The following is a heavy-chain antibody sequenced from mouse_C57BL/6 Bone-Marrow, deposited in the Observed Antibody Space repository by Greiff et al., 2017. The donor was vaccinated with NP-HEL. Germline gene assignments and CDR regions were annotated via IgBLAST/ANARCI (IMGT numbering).Heavy chain of an antibody. D-gene: IGHD2-5*01. V-gene: IGHV1-52*01. CDR2: IDPSDSET. Sequence: QVQLQQPGAELVRPGSSVKLSSKASGYTFTSYWMHWVKQRPIQGLEWIGNIDPSDSETHYDQKFKDKATLTVDKSSSTAYMQLSSLTSEDSAVYYCARGYSNLYYFDYWGQGTTLTVSS. J-gene: IGHJ2*01. CDR3: ARGYSNLYYFDY. CDR1: GYTFTSYW.